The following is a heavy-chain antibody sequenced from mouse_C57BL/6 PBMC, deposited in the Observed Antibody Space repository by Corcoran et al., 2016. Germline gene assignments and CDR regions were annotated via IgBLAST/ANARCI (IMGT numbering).Heavy chain of an antibody. CDR2: INTYSGVP. CDR1: GYTFTTYG. V-gene: IGHV9-3*01. Sequence: QIQLVQSGPELKKPGETVKLSCKASGYTFTTYGMSWVKQAPGKGLKWMGWINTYSGVPTYADDFKGRFAFSLETSASTAYLQINNLKNEDTATYFCARDYGSSYVDYFDYWGQGTTLTVSS. J-gene: IGHJ2*01. D-gene: IGHD1-1*01. CDR3: ARDYGSSYVDYFDY.